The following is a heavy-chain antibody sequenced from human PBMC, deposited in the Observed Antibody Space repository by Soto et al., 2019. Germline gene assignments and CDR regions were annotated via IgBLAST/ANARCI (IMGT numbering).Heavy chain of an antibody. Sequence: EVQLLESGGDLVQPGGSLRVSCTVSGFTFSDYAMTWVRQAPGRGPEWVSTITASGRSTYYADAVRGRFSISRDNSENTLFLQMNSLRAEDTAVYYCACRRESSGSYGMDVWGQGTTVIVSS. CDR3: ACRRESSGSYGMDV. CDR1: GFTFSDYA. J-gene: IGHJ6*02. CDR2: ITASGRST. V-gene: IGHV3-23*01. D-gene: IGHD3-22*01.